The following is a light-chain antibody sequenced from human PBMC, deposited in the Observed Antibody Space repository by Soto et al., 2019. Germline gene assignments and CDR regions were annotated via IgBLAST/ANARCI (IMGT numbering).Light chain of an antibody. V-gene: IGKV1-5*01. CDR1: QSISNW. Sequence: DIQMTQSPSTLSASLGDRVTITCRTSQSISNWLAWYQQKPGKAPKLLISGASSLESGVPSRFSGSGSGTEFTLTISSLQPDDFATYYCQQYDSYSYTFGQGTKVDI. CDR3: QQYDSYSYT. CDR2: GAS. J-gene: IGKJ2*01.